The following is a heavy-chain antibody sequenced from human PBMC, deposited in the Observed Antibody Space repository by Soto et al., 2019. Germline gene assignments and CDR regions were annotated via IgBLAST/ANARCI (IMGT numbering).Heavy chain of an antibody. Sequence: EVQLVESGGGLVQPGGSLRLSCAASGFTFSSYWMTWARQAPGKGLEWVANIKPDGSEESYVDSVKGRFIVSRDNAANSLYLQMNSLRAVDTAIYYCVREIASRLWGKGTAVTVSS. D-gene: IGHD3-22*01. CDR3: VREIASRL. J-gene: IGHJ6*04. CDR2: IKPDGSEE. V-gene: IGHV3-7*01. CDR1: GFTFSSYW.